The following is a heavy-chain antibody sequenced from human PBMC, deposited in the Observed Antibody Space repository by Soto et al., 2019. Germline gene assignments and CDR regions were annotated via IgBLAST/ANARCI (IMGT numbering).Heavy chain of an antibody. CDR1: GGTFSSYA. J-gene: IGHJ4*02. Sequence: VASMKVSCKASGGTFSSYAISWVRQAPGQGLEWMGGIIPIFGTANYAQKFQGRVTITADESTSTAYMELSSLRSEDTAVYYCASQKVTGLRHFDYWGQGTLVTV. D-gene: IGHD2-21*02. CDR2: IIPIFGTA. CDR3: ASQKVTGLRHFDY. V-gene: IGHV1-69*13.